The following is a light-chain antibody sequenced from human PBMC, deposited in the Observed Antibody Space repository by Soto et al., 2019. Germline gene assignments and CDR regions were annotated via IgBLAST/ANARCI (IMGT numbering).Light chain of an antibody. J-gene: IGLJ3*02. V-gene: IGLV1-40*01. CDR2: G. CDR1: SSNIGAGYP. Sequence: QSVLTQPPSVSGAPGQRVTISCTGSSSNIGAGYPVHWYQQLPGTAPKLLVAGNRPSGVPDRFSVSKSGASASLAVTGLQAEDEADYYCQSYDSSLSRRWVFGGGTKLTAL. CDR3: QSYDSSLSRRWV.